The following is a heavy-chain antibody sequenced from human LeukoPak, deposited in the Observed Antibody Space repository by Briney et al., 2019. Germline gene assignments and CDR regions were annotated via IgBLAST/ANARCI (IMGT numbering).Heavy chain of an antibody. D-gene: IGHD1-26*01. CDR1: GGSFTDYF. CDR3: TRDRAHGTQDY. V-gene: IGHV4-39*07. Sequence: SETLSLTCTVSGGSFTDYFWGWIRQPPGKGLEWIGSIYYSGRTFYNPSLRNRVSISLDTSKGQFSLNLDSVTAADTAVYFCTRDRAHGTQDYWGQGTLVTVS. CDR2: IYYSGRT. J-gene: IGHJ4*02.